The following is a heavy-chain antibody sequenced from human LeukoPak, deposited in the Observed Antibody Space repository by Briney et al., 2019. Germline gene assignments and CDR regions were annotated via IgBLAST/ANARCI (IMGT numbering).Heavy chain of an antibody. CDR2: IDWDDDK. V-gene: IGHV2-70*04. CDR3: ARIQGGNSLYFDY. Sequence: SGPALVKPTQTLTLTCTFSGFHLRINGIGVNWIRQSPGTALEGLARIDWDDDKFYSTSLKSRLTISKDTSKNQVVLTMTNMDPVDTATYYCARIQGGNSLYFDYWGQGILVTVSS. CDR1: GFHLRINGIG. D-gene: IGHD4-23*01. J-gene: IGHJ4*02.